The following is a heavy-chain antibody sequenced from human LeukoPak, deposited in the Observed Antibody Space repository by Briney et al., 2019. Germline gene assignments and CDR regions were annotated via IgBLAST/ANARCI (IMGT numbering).Heavy chain of an antibody. V-gene: IGHV3-21*01. D-gene: IGHD3-3*01. CDR1: GFTFSSYA. CDR3: AGHYDFWSGYLNWFDP. Sequence: GGSLRLSCAASGFTFSSYAMSWVRQAPGKGLEWVSSISSSSSYIYYADSVKGRFTISRDNAKNSLYLQMNSLRAEDTAVYYCAGHYDFWSGYLNWFDPWGQGTLVTVSS. J-gene: IGHJ5*02. CDR2: ISSSSSYI.